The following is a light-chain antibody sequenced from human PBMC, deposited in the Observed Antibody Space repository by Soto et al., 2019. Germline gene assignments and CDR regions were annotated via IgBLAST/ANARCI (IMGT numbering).Light chain of an antibody. CDR3: CSYAGSSTFLWV. Sequence: QSALTQPASVSGSPGQSITISCTGTSSDVGSYNLVSWYQQHPGKAPKLMIYEGSKRPSGVSNRFSGSNSGNTASLTISGLQAEDEADYYCCSYAGSSTFLWVFGGGTKLTVL. J-gene: IGLJ3*02. CDR1: SSDVGSYNL. V-gene: IGLV2-23*03. CDR2: EGS.